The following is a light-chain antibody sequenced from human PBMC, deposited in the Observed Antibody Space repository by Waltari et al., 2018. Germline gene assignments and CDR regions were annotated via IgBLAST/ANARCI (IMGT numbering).Light chain of an antibody. J-gene: IGLJ2*01. CDR1: SGDVGAYNY. V-gene: IGLV2-14*03. Sequence: QSALTQPASVSGSPGQSITISCTGTSGDVGAYNYVSWYQQHPGKAPKLMIFDVSNRPSGVCNRFSGSKSGNTASLTSFGLQAEDEADYYCSSYISSSTLELFGGGTSLTVL. CDR3: SSYISSSTLEL. CDR2: DVS.